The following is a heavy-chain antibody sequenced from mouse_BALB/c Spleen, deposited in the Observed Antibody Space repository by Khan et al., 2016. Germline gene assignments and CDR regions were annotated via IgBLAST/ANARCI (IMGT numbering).Heavy chain of an antibody. CDR3: ATGNIPVIATGGDY. J-gene: IGHJ2*01. CDR2: INTNTGET. Sequence: QIQLVQSGPELMKPGETVKISCKASGYTFTNYGINWVRQAPGKGLEWMGWINTNTGETTYADDFKGRFTFALDTSASTAYLQINNLRNEDTATYFSATGNIPVIATGGDYWGQGTTLTVSA. D-gene: IGHD1-1*01. CDR1: GYTFTNYG. V-gene: IGHV9-3-1*01.